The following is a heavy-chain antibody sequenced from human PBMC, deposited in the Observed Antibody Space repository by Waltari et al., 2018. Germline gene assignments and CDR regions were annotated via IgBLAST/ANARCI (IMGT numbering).Heavy chain of an antibody. J-gene: IGHJ4*02. CDR3: VKGSFYDSSGFYPDY. CDR2: ISSTCIII. D-gene: IGHD3-22*01. Sequence: DVQLVESGGGLVQPGGSLTLSCAASGFIFNNYDMNWVRQAPGKGLEWVSYISSTCIIISDADSVRGRFSTSRDNAKNSVYLQMDRLRVEDTAVYYCVKGSFYDSSGFYPDYWGQGTLVSVSS. V-gene: IGHV3-48*03. CDR1: GFIFNNYD.